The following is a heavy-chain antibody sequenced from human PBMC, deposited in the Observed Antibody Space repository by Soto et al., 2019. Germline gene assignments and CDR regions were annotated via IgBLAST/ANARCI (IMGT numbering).Heavy chain of an antibody. CDR3: ARGRSFLNWLDP. CDR2: IYDSGST. CDR1: GGSISGYY. V-gene: IGHV4-59*01. D-gene: IGHD3-3*01. J-gene: IGHJ5*02. Sequence: QVLLQESGPGLVKPSETLSLTCTVSGGSISGYYWSWLRQPPGKGLEWIGYIYDSGSTNYTPSLSSRASISINTSKSQFPLRLSSVTAADTAVYYCARGRSFLNWLDPWGQGTLATVSS.